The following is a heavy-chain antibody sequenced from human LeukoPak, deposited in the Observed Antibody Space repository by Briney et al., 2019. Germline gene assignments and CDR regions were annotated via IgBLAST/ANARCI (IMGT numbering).Heavy chain of an antibody. CDR2: IYSGGST. CDR1: GFTVSSNY. CDR3: ARTPVRGYYDAFDY. V-gene: IGHV3-53*01. J-gene: IGHJ4*02. D-gene: IGHD3-22*01. Sequence: PGGSLRLSCAASGFTVSSNYMSWVRQAPGKGLEWVSVIYSGGSTYYADSVKGRFTISRDNSKNTLYLQMNSLRAEDTAVYYCARTPVRGYYDAFDYWGQGTLVTVSS.